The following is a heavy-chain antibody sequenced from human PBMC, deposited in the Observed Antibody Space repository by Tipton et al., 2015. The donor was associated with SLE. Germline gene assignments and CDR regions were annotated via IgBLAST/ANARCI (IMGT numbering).Heavy chain of an antibody. CDR1: GFTFSDYW. J-gene: IGHJ2*01. CDR3: ARPLRTYWYFDL. V-gene: IGHV3-74*01. CDR2: INSDGSST. D-gene: IGHD4-17*01. Sequence: SLRLSCAASGFTFSDYWMHWVRQAPGKGLVWVSRINSDGSSTNYAGSVKGRFTISRDNAKNSLYLQMNSLRAEDTAVYYCARPLRTYWYFDLWGRGTLVTVSS.